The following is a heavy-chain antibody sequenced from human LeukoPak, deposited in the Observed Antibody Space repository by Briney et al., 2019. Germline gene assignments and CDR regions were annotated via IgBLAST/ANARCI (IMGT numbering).Heavy chain of an antibody. CDR2: IKKDGSEK. V-gene: IGHV3-7*04. Sequence: GKSLRLSCAASGFTFSSYGMHWVRQAPGKGLEWVASIKKDGSEKYYVDSVKGRFTISRDNAKNSLYLQMHSLRVEDTALYYCARGYGLDVWGQGTTVTVSS. CDR3: ARGYGLDV. J-gene: IGHJ6*02. CDR1: GFTFSSYG.